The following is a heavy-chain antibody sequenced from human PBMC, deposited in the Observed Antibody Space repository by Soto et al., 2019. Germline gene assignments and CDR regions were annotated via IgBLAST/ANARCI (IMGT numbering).Heavy chain of an antibody. D-gene: IGHD3-16*01. J-gene: IGHJ6*02. CDR3: ARLAGEGTGASCDGHDAMDV. Sequence: QLQLQESGPGLVKPSETLSLTCSVSGGSISSSRYSWGWIRQPPGKGLEWIVPIDESGRSNYDPSLKSREARSADTTKNQDTLKHRSVAAADTAVYDCARLAGEGTGASCDGHDAMDVWGQGTTVTVSS. CDR2: IDESGRS. V-gene: IGHV4-39*01. CDR1: GGSISSSRYS.